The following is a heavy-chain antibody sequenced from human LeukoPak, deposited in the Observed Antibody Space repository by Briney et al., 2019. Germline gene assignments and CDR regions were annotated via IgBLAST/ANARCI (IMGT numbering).Heavy chain of an antibody. D-gene: IGHD3-22*01. CDR1: GGSISSFY. J-gene: IGHJ4*02. CDR3: ARGSSGYRFDC. Sequence: SETLSLTCTVSGGSISSFYWSWIRQPPGKGLEWIGYIHYSGSTNYNPSLKSRVTISVDTSKNQFSLNLSSVTAADTVVYYCARGSSGYRFDCWGQGTLVTVSS. V-gene: IGHV4-59*01. CDR2: IHYSGST.